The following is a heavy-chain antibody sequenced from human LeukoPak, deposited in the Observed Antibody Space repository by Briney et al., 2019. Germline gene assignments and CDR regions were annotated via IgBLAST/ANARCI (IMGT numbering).Heavy chain of an antibody. Sequence: GGSLRLSCAASGFTFSCYAMLWVRQAPGKGLEGVAFIQYDGRNKCCADSVKGRFTISREDAKNSLYLQMNSLRAGDTAVHYCARNPVPTTDFDFWGQGTLVTVSS. CDR1: GFTFSCYA. D-gene: IGHD5-12*01. CDR3: ARNPVPTTDFDF. CDR2: IQYDGRNK. V-gene: IGHV3-30*02. J-gene: IGHJ4*02.